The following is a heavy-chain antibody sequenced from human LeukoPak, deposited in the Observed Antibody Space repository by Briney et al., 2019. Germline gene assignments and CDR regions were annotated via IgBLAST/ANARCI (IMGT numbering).Heavy chain of an antibody. CDR2: IYYSGST. Sequence: PSETLSLTCTVSGGSISGYYWSWIRQPPGKGLEWIGFIYYSGSTTYNPSLKSRATISVDTSKNQFSLKLRSVTAADTAVYFCARQASCGTATCNPFDYWGQGTLVTVSS. J-gene: IGHJ4*02. CDR1: GGSISGYY. CDR3: ARQASCGTATCNPFDY. D-gene: IGHD2-21*01. V-gene: IGHV4-59*08.